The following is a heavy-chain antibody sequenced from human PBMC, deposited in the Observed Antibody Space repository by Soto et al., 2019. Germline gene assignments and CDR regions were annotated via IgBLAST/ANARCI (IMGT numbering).Heavy chain of an antibody. CDR2: LSYLGTT. D-gene: IGHD1-26*01. Sequence: SETLSLTCTVSNDSIRSGTYYWAWIRQPPGRGLEWMGSLSYLGTTDYNPSLKSRVTISKDASKNQFSLKLTSVTAEDTAVYYCAKDPSWELPPSDYWGQGTLVTVSS. V-gene: IGHV4-39*07. J-gene: IGHJ4*02. CDR3: AKDPSWELPPSDY. CDR1: NDSIRSGTYY.